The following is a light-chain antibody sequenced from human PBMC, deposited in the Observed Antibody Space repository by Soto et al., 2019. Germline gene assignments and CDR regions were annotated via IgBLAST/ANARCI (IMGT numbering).Light chain of an antibody. CDR1: QSVRSRY. CDR3: RQYDTSRPEFT. Sequence: EIVLTQSPGTLSLSPGERATLSCRASQSVRSRYLAWYQQTPRQPPRLLIYGASARARGIPDRITGSGCGTDFTLTITILQDEDFEVYYCRQYDTSRPEFTFCQGTKLEIK. V-gene: IGKV3-20*01. J-gene: IGKJ2*01. CDR2: GAS.